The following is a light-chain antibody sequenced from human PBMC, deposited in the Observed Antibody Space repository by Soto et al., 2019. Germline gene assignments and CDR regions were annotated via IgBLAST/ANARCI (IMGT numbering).Light chain of an antibody. CDR3: QQSYSCPRT. CDR2: GAS. Sequence: DIPMTQSPSSLSASVGDRVTITCRASQSIRNLLHWYQQKPGEVPKLLVQGASSLRSGVPSRFSGSGSGTDFTLTISSLQPEDFATYYCQQSYSCPRTFGQGTKVDIK. CDR1: QSIRNL. V-gene: IGKV1-39*01. J-gene: IGKJ1*01.